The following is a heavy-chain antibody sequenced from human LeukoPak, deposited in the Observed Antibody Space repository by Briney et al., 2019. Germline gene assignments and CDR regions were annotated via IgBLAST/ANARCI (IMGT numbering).Heavy chain of an antibody. J-gene: IGHJ4*02. CDR2: IYYSGST. Sequence: PSENLSLTCTVSGGSISSSSYYWGWIRQPPGKGLEWIGSIYYSGSTYYNPSLKSRVTISVDTSKNQFSLKLSSVTAADTAVYYCAREPGSGDNGGYWGQGTLVTVSS. D-gene: IGHD3-10*01. CDR1: GGSISSSSYY. V-gene: IGHV4-39*07. CDR3: AREPGSGDNGGY.